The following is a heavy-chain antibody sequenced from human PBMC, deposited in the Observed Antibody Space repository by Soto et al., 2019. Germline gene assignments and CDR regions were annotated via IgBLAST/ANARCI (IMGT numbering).Heavy chain of an antibody. J-gene: IGHJ6*03. D-gene: IGHD2-15*01. CDR1: GYTFTSYG. Sequence: ASVKVSCKASGYTFTSYGISWVRQAPGQGLEWMGWFIVYNVNTNYAKKLQGRVTMPTDTSTSTAYLELRSLSFDDTAVYYCARSDCSGGSCHSHYYYYYMDVWGKGTTVTVSS. CDR3: ARSDCSGGSCHSHYYYYYMDV. V-gene: IGHV1-18*01. CDR2: FIVYNVNT.